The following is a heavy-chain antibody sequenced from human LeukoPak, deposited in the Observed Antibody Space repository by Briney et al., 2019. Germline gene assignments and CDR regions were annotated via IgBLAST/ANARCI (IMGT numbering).Heavy chain of an antibody. CDR1: GFTFSSYE. V-gene: IGHV3-48*03. J-gene: IGHJ3*02. CDR2: ISSSGSTI. Sequence: GGSLRLSCAASGFTFSSYEMNWVRQAPGKGLEWVSYISSSGSTIYYADSVKGRFTISRDNAKNSLYLQMNSLRAEDTAVYYCARPVPAAISPDAFDIWGQGTMVTVSS. D-gene: IGHD2-2*02. CDR3: ARPVPAAISPDAFDI.